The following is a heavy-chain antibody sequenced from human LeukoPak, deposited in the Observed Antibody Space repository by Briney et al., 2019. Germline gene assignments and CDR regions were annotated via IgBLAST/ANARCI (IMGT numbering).Heavy chain of an antibody. Sequence: GGSLRLSCAASGFTITTYAMSWVRQAPGKGLECVSTISGSGVGAYYADSVKGRFTISRDNSNNTLYLQMNSLRAEDTAVYYYAKADYYDFDSWGQGTLVTVSS. J-gene: IGHJ4*02. CDR1: GFTITTYA. V-gene: IGHV3-23*01. CDR3: AKADYYDFDS. D-gene: IGHD3-10*01. CDR2: ISGSGVGA.